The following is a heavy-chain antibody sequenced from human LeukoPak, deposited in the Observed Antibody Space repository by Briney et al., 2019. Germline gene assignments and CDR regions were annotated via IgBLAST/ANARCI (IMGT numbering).Heavy chain of an antibody. CDR1: GFTFSSYE. Sequence: GGSLRLSCAASGFTFSSYEMNWVRQAPGKGLQWVSYISGSGSTIYYTDPVKGRFLISRENAKNSLYLQMNSLRAEDTAVYYCVRDPGITGTSYWGQGTLVTVSS. V-gene: IGHV3-48*03. D-gene: IGHD1-20*01. J-gene: IGHJ4*02. CDR2: ISGSGSTI. CDR3: VRDPGITGTSY.